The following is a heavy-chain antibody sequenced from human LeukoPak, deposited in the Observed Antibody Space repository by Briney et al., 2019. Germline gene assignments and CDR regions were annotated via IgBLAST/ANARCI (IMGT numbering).Heavy chain of an antibody. CDR3: ARSYDSGEYYYYMDV. J-gene: IGHJ6*03. Sequence: SVKVSCKASGGTFSSYAISWVRQAPGQGLEWMGGIIPIFGTANYAQKFQGRVTITTDESTSTAYMELSSLRSEDTAVYYCARSYDSGEYYYYMDVWGKGTTVTVSS. V-gene: IGHV1-69*05. D-gene: IGHD3-22*01. CDR2: IIPIFGTA. CDR1: GGTFSSYA.